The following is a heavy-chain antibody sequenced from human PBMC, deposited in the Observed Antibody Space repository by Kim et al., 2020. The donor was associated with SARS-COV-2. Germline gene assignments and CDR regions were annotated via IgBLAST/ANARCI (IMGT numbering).Heavy chain of an antibody. CDR2: IYSGGST. J-gene: IGHJ5*02. V-gene: IGHV3-53*01. CDR3: ARDYAPYSSSWYWFDP. CDR1: GFTVSSNY. Sequence: GGSLRLSCAASGFTVSSNYMSWVRQAPGKGLEWVSVIYSGGSTYYADSVKGRFTISRDNSKNTLYLQMNSLRAEDTAVYYCARDYAPYSSSWYWFDPWGQGTLVTVSS. D-gene: IGHD6-13*01.